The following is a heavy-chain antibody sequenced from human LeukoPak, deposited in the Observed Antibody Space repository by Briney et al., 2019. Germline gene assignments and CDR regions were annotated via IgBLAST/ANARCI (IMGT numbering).Heavy chain of an antibody. CDR2: SGNGIL. J-gene: IGHJ4*02. CDR3: ARDRNWGFDY. D-gene: IGHD7-27*01. V-gene: IGHV3-48*01. CDR1: GFTLDGQN. Sequence: GGSLRLSCVASGFTLDGQNMNWVRQAPGKGLEWVSYSGNGILTHADSVRGRFTISRDNAKNSIYLQMNSLRVEGTGVYYCARDRNWGFDYWGQGTLVTVSS.